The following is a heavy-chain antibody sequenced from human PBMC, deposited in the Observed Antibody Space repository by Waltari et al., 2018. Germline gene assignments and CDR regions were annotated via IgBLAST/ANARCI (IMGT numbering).Heavy chain of an antibody. CDR1: GVTIGGTA. J-gene: IGHJ4*02. CDR3: TTGIVELESERAAF. CDR2: GRSKHNNFAT. D-gene: IGHD1-1*01. Sequence: EVQVVESGGGFIQTGESLRLSCVASGVTIGGTAMEWVRQSPGKGLQGIGRGRSKHNNFATVYAESMRGRSMVSRNASMNTAYLQIDNVTPDDTAVYYCTTGIVELESERAAFWGRGVLVTVTS. V-gene: IGHV3-73*01.